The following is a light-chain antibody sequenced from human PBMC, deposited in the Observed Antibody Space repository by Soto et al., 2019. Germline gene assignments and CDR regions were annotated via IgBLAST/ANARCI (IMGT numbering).Light chain of an antibody. Sequence: QTVVTQEPSFSVSPGGTVTLTCGLNSGSVSTSYYPSWYQQTPGQAPRTLLYSTNTRSSGVPDRFSGSILGNKADLTITGAQADDESDYYCVLYMGSGIHVFGTGTKVTVL. CDR3: VLYMGSGIHV. CDR2: STN. CDR1: SGSVSTSYY. J-gene: IGLJ1*01. V-gene: IGLV8-61*01.